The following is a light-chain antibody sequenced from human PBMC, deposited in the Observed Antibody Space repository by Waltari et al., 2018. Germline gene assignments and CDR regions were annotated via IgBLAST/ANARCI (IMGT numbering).Light chain of an antibody. Sequence: QTVVTQAPSLSVSPGGTVTLTCALSSGLIPSTSYASWYQQSPGQTPRTLVYKANIRSSGVPDRFSGSVLGNKAVLIITGAQAEDESTYYCLLYMGSGIWVFGGGTKLTVL. CDR2: KAN. J-gene: IGLJ3*02. V-gene: IGLV8-61*01. CDR1: SGLIPSTSY. CDR3: LLYMGSGIWV.